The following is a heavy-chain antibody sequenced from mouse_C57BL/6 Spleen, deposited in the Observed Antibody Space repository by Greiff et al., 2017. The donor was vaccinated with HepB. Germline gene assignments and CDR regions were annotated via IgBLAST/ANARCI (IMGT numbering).Heavy chain of an antibody. V-gene: IGHV1-64*01. CDR2: IHPNSGST. J-gene: IGHJ3*01. CDR1: GYTFTSYW. CDR3: ARRNWDGAWFAY. D-gene: IGHD4-1*01. Sequence: QVQLQQSGAELVKPGASVKLSCKASGYTFTSYWMHWVKQRPGQGLEWIGMIHPNSGSTNYNEKFKSKATLPVDKSSSTAYMQLSSLTSEDSAVYYCARRNWDGAWFAYWGQGTLVTVSA.